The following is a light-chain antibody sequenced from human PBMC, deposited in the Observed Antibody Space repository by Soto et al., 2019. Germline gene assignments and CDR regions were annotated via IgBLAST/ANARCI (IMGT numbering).Light chain of an antibody. CDR1: QSISTY. J-gene: IGKJ2*01. CDR3: QQTYNTPRT. CDR2: AAS. V-gene: IGKV1-39*01. Sequence: DLQMTQSPSSLSAFVGDRVTITCRASQSISTYLNWYQQKPGKAPKLLIYAASTLQSGVPSTFSGSGSGTDFTLTISSLRPEDFATYYCQQTYNTPRTFGQGTKLEIK.